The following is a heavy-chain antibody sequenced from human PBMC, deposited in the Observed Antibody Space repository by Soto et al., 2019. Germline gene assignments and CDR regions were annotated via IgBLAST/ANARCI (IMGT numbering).Heavy chain of an antibody. Sequence: EVQLVESGGGLVQPGGSLRLSCVASGFTISSYWMSWVRQAPGKGLEWVADIKEDVSANDYVDSVKGRFTISRDNAKNSLYLPVNGLRAQDTAAYYCSRDAPLYCIDGKCYWGLDHWGQGTLVTVSS. V-gene: IGHV3-7*01. D-gene: IGHD2-15*01. CDR1: GFTISSYW. CDR2: IKEDVSAN. CDR3: SRDAPLYCIDGKCYWGLDH. J-gene: IGHJ4*02.